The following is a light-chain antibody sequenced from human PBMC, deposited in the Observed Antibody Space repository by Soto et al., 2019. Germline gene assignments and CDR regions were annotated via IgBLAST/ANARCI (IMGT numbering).Light chain of an antibody. Sequence: QSVLTQPPSASGTPGQSITMSCSGSSSNIGGHTVKWYQQLPGSAPRLLIYTNNQRPSGVPDRFSGSKSGTSASLAISGLQSEDEASYYCASWDDTLTGWVLGGGTQLTVL. V-gene: IGLV1-44*01. J-gene: IGLJ3*02. CDR1: SSNIGGHT. CDR3: ASWDDTLTGWV. CDR2: TNN.